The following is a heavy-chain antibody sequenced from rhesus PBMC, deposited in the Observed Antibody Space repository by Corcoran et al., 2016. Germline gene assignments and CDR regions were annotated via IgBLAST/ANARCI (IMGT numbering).Heavy chain of an antibody. D-gene: IGHD1-32*01. CDR2: ISGNSGTS. CDR1: GDSFSSLW. CDR3: VRNDDSTPPKVRSLDV. V-gene: IGHV4-80*01. J-gene: IGHJ5-2*02. Sequence: QVQLQESGPGLGKSSETLFLTCAVSGDSFSSLWWSWIRQRPGKGLEWIGGISGNSGTSNYNPPLKRRVHISRDASKGQLSLKLTSVTAADTAVYYCVRNDDSTPPKVRSLDVWGRGLLVTVAS.